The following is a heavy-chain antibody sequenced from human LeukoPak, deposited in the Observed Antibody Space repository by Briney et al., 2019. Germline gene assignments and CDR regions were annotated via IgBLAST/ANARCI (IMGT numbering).Heavy chain of an antibody. CDR2: IIPLFGTA. Sequence: GSSVKVSCKASGGTFSSYAISWVRQAPGQGLEWMGRIIPLFGTANYAQKFQGRVTITTDESTSTAYMELSSLRSEDTAVYYCARDAWAVAGRVLFEVGAFDIWGQGTMVTVSS. CDR3: ARDAWAVAGRVLFEVGAFDI. D-gene: IGHD6-19*01. J-gene: IGHJ3*02. V-gene: IGHV1-69*05. CDR1: GGTFSSYA.